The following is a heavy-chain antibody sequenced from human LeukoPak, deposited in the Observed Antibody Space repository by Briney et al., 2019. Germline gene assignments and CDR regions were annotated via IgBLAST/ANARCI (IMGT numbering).Heavy chain of an antibody. J-gene: IGHJ4*02. V-gene: IGHV3-48*04. CDR1: GFTFSSYS. D-gene: IGHD3-10*01. CDR2: ISSSSSTI. Sequence: GGSLRLSCAASGFTFSSYSMNWVRQAPGKGLEWVSYISSSSSTIYYADSVKGRLTISRDNAKNSLYLQMNSLRAEDTAVYYCASEVRGVKLGDYFDYWGQGTLVTVSS. CDR3: ASEVRGVKLGDYFDY.